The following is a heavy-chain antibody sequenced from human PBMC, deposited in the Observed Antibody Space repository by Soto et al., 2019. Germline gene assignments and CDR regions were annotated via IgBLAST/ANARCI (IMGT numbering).Heavy chain of an antibody. CDR1: GYTFVSYG. CDR2: ISPYNGNT. D-gene: IGHD3-22*01. Sequence: ASVKVSCKTSGYTFVSYGISWVRQAPGQGLEWMGWISPYNGNTNYAEKFKDRVTLTTDTSTDTAFLDLRSLTSDDTAIYFCARDQYYFDSSGYYDFWGQGTLVTV. CDR3: ARDQYYFDSSGYYDF. V-gene: IGHV1-18*04. J-gene: IGHJ4*02.